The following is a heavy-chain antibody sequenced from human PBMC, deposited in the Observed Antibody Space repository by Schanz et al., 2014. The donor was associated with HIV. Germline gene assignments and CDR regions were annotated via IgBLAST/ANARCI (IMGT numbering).Heavy chain of an antibody. Sequence: QVQLQQWGAGLLKPSETLSLTCAVYGSSVTYFYWSWIRQSPGKGLEWIAEVNHSGDANHNPSLKSRVTISVDTSKNQFSLKLRSVTAADTAVYYCAREGMEQMVNILDVWGQGTRVNVSS. CDR3: AREGMEQMVNILDV. V-gene: IGHV4-34*02. CDR1: GSSVTYFY. D-gene: IGHD6-13*01. J-gene: IGHJ6*02. CDR2: VNHSGDA.